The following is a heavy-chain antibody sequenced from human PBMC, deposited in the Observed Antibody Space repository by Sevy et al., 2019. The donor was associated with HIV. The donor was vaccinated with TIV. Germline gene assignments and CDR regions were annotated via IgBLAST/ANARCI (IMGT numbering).Heavy chain of an antibody. Sequence: GESLKISCAASGFTFSSYSINWVRQAPGKGLEWVSAISGLSNYIYYAESLKGRFIISRDNAKNTMYLQMNSLRAGDTAVYYCATGPPDGSYDYFDYWGQGTLVTVSS. CDR1: GFTFSSYS. J-gene: IGHJ4*02. D-gene: IGHD1-26*01. CDR3: ATGPPDGSYDYFDY. V-gene: IGHV3-21*06. CDR2: ISGLSNYI.